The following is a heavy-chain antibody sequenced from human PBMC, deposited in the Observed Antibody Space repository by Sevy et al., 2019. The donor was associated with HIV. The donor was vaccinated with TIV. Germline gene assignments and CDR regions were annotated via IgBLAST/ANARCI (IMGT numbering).Heavy chain of an antibody. V-gene: IGHV5-51*01. J-gene: IGHJ4*02. D-gene: IGHD2-2*01. Sequence: GESLKISCKGSGYSFTSYWIGWVRQMPGKGLEWMGIIYPGDSDTRYSPSFQGQVTISADKSISTAYLQWSSLKASDTAMHYCARHTAPHSSSTSCYRPSDRCFDYWGQGTLVTFSS. CDR1: GYSFTSYW. CDR2: IYPGDSDT. CDR3: ARHTAPHSSSTSCYRPSDRCFDY.